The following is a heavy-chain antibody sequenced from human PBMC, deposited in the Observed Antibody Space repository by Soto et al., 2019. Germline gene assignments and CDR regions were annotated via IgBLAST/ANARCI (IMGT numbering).Heavy chain of an antibody. CDR1: KFSITSSY. CDR3: ARDFAGRGPFDP. J-gene: IGHJ5*01. D-gene: IGHD3-3*01. CDR2: VYHTGTT. Sequence: WETLSLTWRVSKFSITSSYWNWIRQSPGKGLEWIGFVYHTGTTKYNPSLKGRVTMSIDTSRNEFSLRLTSVTTADTAFYFCARDFAGRGPFDPWGPGTQVT. V-gene: IGHV4-59*01.